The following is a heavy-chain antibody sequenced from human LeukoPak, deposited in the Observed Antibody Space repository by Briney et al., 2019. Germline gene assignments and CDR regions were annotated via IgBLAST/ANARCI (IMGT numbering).Heavy chain of an antibody. CDR3: ARDNYNILTGYVRYALDI. Sequence: ASVKVSCKASGYAFTNYGINWVRQAPGQGLEWMGWISAYSGSTNFAQNLQGRVTMTTDTSTSTAYMELRSLRSDDTAVYYCARDNYNILTGYVRYALDIWGQGTMVTVSS. CDR1: GYAFTNYG. J-gene: IGHJ3*02. D-gene: IGHD3-9*01. CDR2: ISAYSGST. V-gene: IGHV1-18*01.